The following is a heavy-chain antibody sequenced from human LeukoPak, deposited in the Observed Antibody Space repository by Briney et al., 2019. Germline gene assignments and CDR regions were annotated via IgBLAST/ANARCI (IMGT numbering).Heavy chain of an antibody. CDR2: ISAYNGNT. V-gene: IGHV1-18*01. Sequence: ASVKVSCKAFNYTFTSYGISWVRQAPGQGLEWMGWISAYNGNTNYAQKLQGRVTMTTDTSTSTAYMELRSLRSDDTAVYYCARYGWGSYCGVYYYYYMDVWGKGTTVTVSS. J-gene: IGHJ6*03. CDR1: NYTFTSYG. CDR3: ARYGWGSYCGVYYYYYMDV. D-gene: IGHD1-26*01.